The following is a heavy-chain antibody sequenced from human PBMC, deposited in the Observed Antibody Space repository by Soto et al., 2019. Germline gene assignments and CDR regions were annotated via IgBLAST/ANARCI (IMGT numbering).Heavy chain of an antibody. D-gene: IGHD6-13*01. CDR2: INHSGST. V-gene: IGHV4-34*01. J-gene: IGHJ4*02. CDR1: GGSFSGYY. CDR3: ARATIAAAGTVALERRTAFDY. Sequence: QVQLQQWGAGLLKPSETLSLTCAVYGGSFSGYYWSWIRQPPGKGLEWIGEINHSGSTNYNPSLKSRVTISVDPSKNQFSLKLSSVTAADTAVYYCARATIAAAGTVALERRTAFDYWGQGTLVTVSS.